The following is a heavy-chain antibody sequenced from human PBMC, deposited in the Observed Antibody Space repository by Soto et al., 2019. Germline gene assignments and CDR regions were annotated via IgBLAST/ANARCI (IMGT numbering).Heavy chain of an antibody. V-gene: IGHV1-46*01. CDR3: ARSPYSSGYYYAIDY. D-gene: IGHD3-22*01. CDR2: INPSGGST. J-gene: IGHJ4*02. Sequence: ASVKVSCKASGYTLIMYYIHWMRQAPGQGLEWMGLINPSGGSTTYAQKFQGRVTMTRDTSTSTVYMDLSSMRSEDTAVYYCARSPYSSGYYYAIDYWGQGTQVTVSS. CDR1: GYTLIMYY.